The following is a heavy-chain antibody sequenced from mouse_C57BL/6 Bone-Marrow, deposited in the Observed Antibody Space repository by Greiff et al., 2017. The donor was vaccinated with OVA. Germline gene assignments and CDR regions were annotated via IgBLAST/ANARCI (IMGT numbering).Heavy chain of an antibody. CDR3: ARVRLYYDYDHYAMDY. J-gene: IGHJ4*01. CDR2: ILPGSGST. Sequence: VKLQESGAELMKPGASVKLSCKATGYTFTGYWIEWVKQRPGHGLEWIGEILPGSGSTNYNEKFKGKATFTADTSSNTAYMQLSSLTTEDSAIYYCARVRLYYDYDHYAMDYWGQGTSVTVSS. CDR1: GYTFTGYW. V-gene: IGHV1-9*01. D-gene: IGHD2-4*01.